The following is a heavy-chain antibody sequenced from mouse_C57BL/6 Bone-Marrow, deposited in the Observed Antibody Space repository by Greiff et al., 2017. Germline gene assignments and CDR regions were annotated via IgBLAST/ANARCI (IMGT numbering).Heavy chain of an antibody. CDR2: INPYNGGT. V-gene: IGHV1-19*01. CDR3: ARPPYYSGSTYYFDY. CDR1: GYTFTDYY. D-gene: IGHD1-1*01. Sequence: VQLKQSGPVLVKPGASVKMSCKASGYTFTDYYMHWVKQSHGKSLEWIGDINPYNGGTSYNQKFKGKATLTVDKSSSTAYMELNSLTSEDSAVYYCARPPYYSGSTYYFDYWCQGTTLTDSS. J-gene: IGHJ2*01.